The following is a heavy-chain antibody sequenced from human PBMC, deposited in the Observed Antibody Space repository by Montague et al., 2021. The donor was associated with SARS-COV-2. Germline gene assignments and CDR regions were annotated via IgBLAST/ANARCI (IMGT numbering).Heavy chain of an antibody. J-gene: IGHJ4*02. Sequence: PVLVTPTQTLTLTCTFSGFSLSTSGMCVSWIRQPPGKALEWLALIDWDDDKYYSTSLKTRLTISKDTSKNQVVLTMTNMDPVDTATYYCARSYYDILTGYYMAFDYWGQGTLVTVSS. D-gene: IGHD3-9*01. CDR2: IDWDDDK. V-gene: IGHV2-70*01. CDR3: ARSYYDILTGYYMAFDY. CDR1: GFSLSTSGMC.